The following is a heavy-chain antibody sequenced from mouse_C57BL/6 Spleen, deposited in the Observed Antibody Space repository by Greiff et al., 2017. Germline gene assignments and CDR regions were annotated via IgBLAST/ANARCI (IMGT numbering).Heavy chain of an antibody. J-gene: IGHJ2*01. V-gene: IGHV1-20*01. Sequence: EVQLQQSGPELVKPGDSVQISCKASGYSFTGYFMNWVMQSHGKSLEWIGRINPYNGDTFYNQKFKGKATLTVDKSSSTAHMELRSLTSEDSSVYYCARDHYYGSSYLLDYWGQGTTLTVSS. CDR1: GYSFTGYF. D-gene: IGHD1-1*01. CDR2: INPYNGDT. CDR3: ARDHYYGSSYLLDY.